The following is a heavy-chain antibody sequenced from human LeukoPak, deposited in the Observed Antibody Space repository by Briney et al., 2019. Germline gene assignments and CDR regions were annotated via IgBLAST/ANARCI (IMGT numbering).Heavy chain of an antibody. CDR2: INHSGST. J-gene: IGHJ4*02. D-gene: IGHD5-12*01. CDR1: GGSFSGYY. V-gene: IGHV4-34*01. CDR3: ARDPGYSGYSL. Sequence: SETLSLTCAVYGGSFSGYYWSWIRQPPGKGLEWIGEINHSGSTNYNPSLKSRVTISVDTSKTQFSLKLSSVTAADTAVYYCARDPGYSGYSLWGQGTLVTVSS.